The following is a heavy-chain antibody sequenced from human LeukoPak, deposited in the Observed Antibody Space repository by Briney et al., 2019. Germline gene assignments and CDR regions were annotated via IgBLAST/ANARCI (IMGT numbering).Heavy chain of an antibody. D-gene: IGHD6-6*01. V-gene: IGHV3-74*01. CDR1: GFIFSSYW. Sequence: PGGSLRLSCAASGFIFSSYWMHWVRQVPGKGLVWVSRINSDESSTTYADFVKGRFTISRDNAKNTLYLQMNSLRAEDTAVYYCARGLVARPGSVDYWGQGTLVTVSS. CDR3: ARGLVARPGSVDY. CDR2: INSDESST. J-gene: IGHJ4*02.